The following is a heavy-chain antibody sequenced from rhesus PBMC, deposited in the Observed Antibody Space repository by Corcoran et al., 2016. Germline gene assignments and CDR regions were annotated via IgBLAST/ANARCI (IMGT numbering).Heavy chain of an antibody. CDR3: TRDRQLRRFDV. J-gene: IGHJ5-1*01. D-gene: IGHD1-26*01. CDR1: GYTFTSYY. V-gene: IGHV1S9*01. CDR2: NKPRNGQV. Sequence: QVQLVQSGAEVKEPGASAKLSCKASGYTFTSYYVNWVRQAPGKVLEGMGGNKPRNGQVGYPQSFRGSITMTRDTSSNTVYREWRSLRSEGTAVYFCTRDRQLRRFDVWGPGVLVTVSS.